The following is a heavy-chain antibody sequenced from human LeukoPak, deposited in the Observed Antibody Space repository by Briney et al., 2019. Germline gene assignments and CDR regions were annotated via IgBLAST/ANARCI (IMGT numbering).Heavy chain of an antibody. D-gene: IGHD2-15*01. CDR3: ARGYCSGGSCYSVDY. J-gene: IGHJ4*02. Sequence: PGGSLRLSCVASGFTFSSYWMSWVRQAPGKGLEWVANINKDGSEKYYLDSVKGRFTISRDNAMDSLYPQMNSLRAEDTAVYYCARGYCSGGSCYSVDYWGQGTLVTVSS. CDR2: INKDGSEK. CDR1: GFTFSSYW. V-gene: IGHV3-7*01.